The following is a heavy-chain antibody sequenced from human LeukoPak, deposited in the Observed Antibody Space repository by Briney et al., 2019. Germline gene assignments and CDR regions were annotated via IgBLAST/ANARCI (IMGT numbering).Heavy chain of an antibody. CDR2: IDSSSNYI. CDR3: TKAGVVGAKAGFDN. CDR1: GFSFSSYS. V-gene: IGHV3-21*01. D-gene: IGHD1-26*01. J-gene: IGHJ4*02. Sequence: GGSLRLSCAASGFSFSSYSMNWVRQAPGKGLEWVSSIDSSSNYIFYADSVKGRFTISRDNAKNSLDLQMNNLRDEDTAIYYCTKAGVVGAKAGFDNWGQGTLVTVSS.